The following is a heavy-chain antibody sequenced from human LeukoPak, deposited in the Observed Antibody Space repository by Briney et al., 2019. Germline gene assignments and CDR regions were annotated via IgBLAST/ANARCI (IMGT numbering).Heavy chain of an antibody. J-gene: IGHJ4*02. D-gene: IGHD1-14*01. Sequence: SETLSLTCSVSGGSINTYYWSWIRQTSGKGLEWIGFIYYTGSTNYNPPLKSRVTMSVDTSKSQFSLKLTSVTAADTALYYCARGANRLDSWGRGTLVTVSS. CDR2: IYYTGST. V-gene: IGHV4-59*12. CDR1: GGSINTYY. CDR3: ARGANRLDS.